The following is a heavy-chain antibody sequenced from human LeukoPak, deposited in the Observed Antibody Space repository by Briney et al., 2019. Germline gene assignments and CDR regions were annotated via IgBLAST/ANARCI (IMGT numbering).Heavy chain of an antibody. D-gene: IGHD3-22*01. CDR3: VRDRGYSTFDY. Sequence: GGSLRLSCEASGFVFGHSWMSWVRQAPGKGLEWVANINLDGSEINYLDSLTGRLTISRDNAKDSLYLQMNGLRAEDTAAYFCVRDRGYSTFDYWGHGTLVTVS. J-gene: IGHJ4*01. CDR1: GFVFGHSW. CDR2: INLDGSEI. V-gene: IGHV3-7*03.